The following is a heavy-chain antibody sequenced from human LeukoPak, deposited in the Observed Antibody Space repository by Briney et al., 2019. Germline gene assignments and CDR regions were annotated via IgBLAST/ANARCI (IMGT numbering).Heavy chain of an antibody. J-gene: IGHJ4*02. V-gene: IGHV3-21*01. Sequence: GGSLRLSCAASGFTFSSYSMNWVRQAPGEGLEWVSSISSSSSYMYYADSVKGRFTISRDNAKNSLYMQVNSLRAEDTAVYYCARGGYSSSWYHDSWGQGTLVTVSS. CDR3: ARGGYSSSWYHDS. CDR2: ISSSSSYM. D-gene: IGHD6-13*01. CDR1: GFTFSSYS.